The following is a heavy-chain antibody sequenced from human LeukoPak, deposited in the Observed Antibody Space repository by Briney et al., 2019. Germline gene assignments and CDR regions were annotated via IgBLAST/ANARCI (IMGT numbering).Heavy chain of an antibody. CDR3: ARAGRYSYGTVYYYYYMDV. CDR2: IKQDGSEK. V-gene: IGHV3-7*01. J-gene: IGHJ6*03. Sequence: GGSLRLSCAASGFTFSSYWMSWVRQAPGKGLEWVANIKQDGSEKYYVDSVKGRFTISRDNAKNSLYLQMNSLRAEDTAVYYCARAGRYSYGTVYYYYYMDVWGKGTTVTVSS. CDR1: GFTFSSYW. D-gene: IGHD5-18*01.